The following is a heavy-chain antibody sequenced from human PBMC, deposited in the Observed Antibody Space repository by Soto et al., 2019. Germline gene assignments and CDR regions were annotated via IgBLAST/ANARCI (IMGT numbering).Heavy chain of an antibody. CDR1: GGSISSGDYY. J-gene: IGHJ6*02. Sequence: QVQLQESGPGLVEPSQTLSLTCTVSGGSISSGDYYGSWIRQPPGKGLEWIGYIYSSGSTYYNPSLKSRVTISVDTAKTQFSLKLSSVTAADTAVYYCARDGPHPDYYDYYGMDVWGQGTTVTVSS. CDR3: ARDGPHPDYYDYYGMDV. CDR2: IYSSGST. V-gene: IGHV4-30-4*01.